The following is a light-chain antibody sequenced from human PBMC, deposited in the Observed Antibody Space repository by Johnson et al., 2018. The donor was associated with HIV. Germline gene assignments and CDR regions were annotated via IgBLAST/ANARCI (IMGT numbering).Light chain of an antibody. J-gene: IGLJ1*01. CDR2: ENT. V-gene: IGLV1-51*02. CDR1: SSNIGNKY. Sequence: QSVLTQPPSVSAAPGQKVTISCSGSSSNIGNKYVSWYQQLPGTAPKLLIYENTKRPSGIPDRFSGSKSGTSATLGITGLQPGDEADYYCGTWDSSLSAGGFVFGTGTKVTVL. CDR3: GTWDSSLSAGGFV.